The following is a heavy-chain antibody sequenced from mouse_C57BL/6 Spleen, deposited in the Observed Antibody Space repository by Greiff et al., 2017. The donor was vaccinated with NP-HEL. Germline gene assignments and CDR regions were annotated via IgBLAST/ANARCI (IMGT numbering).Heavy chain of an antibody. CDR2: IDPSDSET. CDR1: GYTFTSYW. CDR3: ARNGRSYGYFDV. V-gene: IGHV1-52*01. Sequence: VQLQQSGAELVRPGSSVKLSCKASGYTFTSYWMHWVKQRPIQGLEWIGNIDPSDSETHYNQKFKDKATLTVDKSSSTAYMQLSSLTSEDSAVYYCARNGRSYGYFDVWGTGTTVTVSS. J-gene: IGHJ1*03. D-gene: IGHD1-1*01.